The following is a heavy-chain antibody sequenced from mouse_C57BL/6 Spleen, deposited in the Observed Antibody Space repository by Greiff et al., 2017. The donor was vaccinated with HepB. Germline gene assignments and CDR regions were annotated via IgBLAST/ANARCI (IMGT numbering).Heavy chain of an antibody. CDR3: ARGGALYGLYAMDY. CDR1: GYTFTSYW. CDR2: IDPSDSET. J-gene: IGHJ4*01. Sequence: QVQLQQPGAELVRPGSSVKLSCKASGYTFTSYWMHWVKQRPIQGLEWIGNIDPSDSETHYNQKFKDKATLTVDKSSSTAYMQLSSLTSEDSAVYYCARGGALYGLYAMDYWGQGTSVTVSS. D-gene: IGHD1-1*02. V-gene: IGHV1-52*01.